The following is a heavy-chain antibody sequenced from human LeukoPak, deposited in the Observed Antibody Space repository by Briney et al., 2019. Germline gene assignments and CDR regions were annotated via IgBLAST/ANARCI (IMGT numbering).Heavy chain of an antibody. CDR1: GFTFSSYS. V-gene: IGHV3-21*01. D-gene: IGHD3-10*01. Sequence: GGSLRLSCAASGFTFSSYSMNWVRQAPGKGLEWVSSISSSSSYIYYADSVKGRFTISRDNAKNSLYLQMNSLRAEDTAVYYCASELGTGRSYWGQGTLVTVPS. J-gene: IGHJ4*02. CDR3: ASELGTGRSY. CDR2: ISSSSSYI.